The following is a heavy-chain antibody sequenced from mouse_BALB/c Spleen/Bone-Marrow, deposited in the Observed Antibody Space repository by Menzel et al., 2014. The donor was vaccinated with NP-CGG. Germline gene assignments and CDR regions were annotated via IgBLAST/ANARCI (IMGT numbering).Heavy chain of an antibody. V-gene: IGHV4-1*02. CDR2: INPDSSTI. Sequence: DVKLVESGGGLVQPGGSLKLSCAASGFDFSRYWMSWVRQAPGKGLEWIGEINPDSSTINYTPSLKDKFIISRDNAKNTLYLQMRKVRSEDTALYYCARQGYYGYSDYWGQGTTLTGSS. CDR1: GFDFSRYW. D-gene: IGHD1-2*01. CDR3: ARQGYYGYSDY. J-gene: IGHJ2*01.